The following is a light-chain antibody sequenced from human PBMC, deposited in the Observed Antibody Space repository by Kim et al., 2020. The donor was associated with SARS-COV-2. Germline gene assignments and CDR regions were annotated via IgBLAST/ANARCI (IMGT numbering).Light chain of an antibody. CDR2: DAS. J-gene: IGKJ3*01. CDR1: QGISSY. Sequence: SASVGDRVNITCRTSQGISSYLAWYQQKPGKAPKLLIYDASTLQSGVPSRFSGRGSGTDFTVTISSLQPEDFATYYCQQINSPLTFGPGTKVDIK. V-gene: IGKV1-9*01. CDR3: QQINSPLT.